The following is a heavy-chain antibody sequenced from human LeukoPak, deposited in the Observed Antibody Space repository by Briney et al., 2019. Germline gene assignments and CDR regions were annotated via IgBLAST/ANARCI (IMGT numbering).Heavy chain of an antibody. CDR2: ISRTSSYI. CDR1: GFTFSSYS. D-gene: IGHD1-26*01. Sequence: GGSLRLSCAASGFTFSSYSMIWVRQAPGKGLEWVSSISRTSSYIYYADSLKGRFTISRDNAKNSLYLQMNSLRAEDTAVYYCARDLGGGSYYIDYWVQGTLVTVSS. V-gene: IGHV3-21*01. CDR3: ARDLGGGSYYIDY. J-gene: IGHJ4*02.